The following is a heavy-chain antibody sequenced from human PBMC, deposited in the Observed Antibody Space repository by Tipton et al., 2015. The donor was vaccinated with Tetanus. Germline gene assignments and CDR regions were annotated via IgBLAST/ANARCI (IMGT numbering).Heavy chain of an antibody. CDR3: ARDRGDTGTVNWFDP. CDR2: INHRGGT. D-gene: IGHD1-1*01. CDR1: GGPLSGFY. J-gene: IGHJ5*02. V-gene: IGHV4-34*01. Sequence: GLVKPSETLSLTCAVSGGPLSGFYWSWIRQPPGKGLEWIGEINHRGGTSYSPSLKSRVTISVDTSKSQFSLNMTSVTAADTAVYYCARDRGDTGTVNWFDPWGQGTLVTVSS.